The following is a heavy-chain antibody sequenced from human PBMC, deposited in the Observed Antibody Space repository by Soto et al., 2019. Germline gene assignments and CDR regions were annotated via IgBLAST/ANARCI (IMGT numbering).Heavy chain of an antibody. CDR3: ARGGRDGMDV. Sequence: QVQLVQSGAEVKKPGASVKVSCKASGFTFTTYGFTWVRQAPGQGLEWMGWISAYNGNTNYAQKFQGRVTMTTDTPTSTVYLELRSLTSDDTAVYACARGGRDGMDVWGQGTTVTLSS. D-gene: IGHD3-10*01. CDR1: GFTFTTYG. V-gene: IGHV1-18*01. CDR2: ISAYNGNT. J-gene: IGHJ6*02.